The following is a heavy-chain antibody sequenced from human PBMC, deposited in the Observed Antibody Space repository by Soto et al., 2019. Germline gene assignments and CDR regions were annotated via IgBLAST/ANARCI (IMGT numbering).Heavy chain of an antibody. CDR2: ISYDGSNK. CDR3: ARSTVEMATILGY. CDR1: GFTFSSYA. D-gene: IGHD5-12*01. Sequence: QVQLVESGGGVVQPGRSLRLSCAASGFTFSSYAMHWVRQAPGKGLEWVAVISYDGSNKYYADSVKGRFTISRDNSKNTLYLQMNSLRAEDTAVYYCARSTVEMATILGYWGQGTLVTVSS. J-gene: IGHJ4*02. V-gene: IGHV3-30-3*01.